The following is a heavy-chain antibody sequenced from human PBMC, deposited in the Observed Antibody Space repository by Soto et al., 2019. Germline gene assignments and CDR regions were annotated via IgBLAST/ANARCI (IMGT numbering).Heavy chain of an antibody. V-gene: IGHV1-18*01. CDR1: GYTFTIYG. D-gene: IGHD5-12*01. CDR2: ISPDNGNT. J-gene: IGHJ6*02. Sequence: QVQLVQSGGEVKKPGASVKVSCKASGYTFTIYGINWVRQAPGQGLEWMGWISPDNGNTNYAQKLQGRVTMTTDTSTSTAHVELRSLRSDDSAVYYCARALGYSGYAGMDVWGQGTTVTVSS. CDR3: ARALGYSGYAGMDV.